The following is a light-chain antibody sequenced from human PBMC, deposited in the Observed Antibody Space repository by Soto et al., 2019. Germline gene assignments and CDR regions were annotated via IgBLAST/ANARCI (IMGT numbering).Light chain of an antibody. Sequence: EIAMTQSPGTLSVSPGERATLSCRASQSISSNLAWYQQKPGQAPRLLIYAASTRATDIPARFSGSVSGTEFTLTIDSLQSEDFAVYYCQQYDKWPITFGQGTQLEVK. V-gene: IGKV3-15*01. J-gene: IGKJ5*01. CDR3: QQYDKWPIT. CDR1: QSISSN. CDR2: AAS.